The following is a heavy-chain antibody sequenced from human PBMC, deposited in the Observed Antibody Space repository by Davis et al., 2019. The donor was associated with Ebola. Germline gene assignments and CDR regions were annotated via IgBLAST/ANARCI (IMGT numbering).Heavy chain of an antibody. CDR1: GFMFSSYA. V-gene: IGHV3-23*01. J-gene: IGHJ4*02. CDR3: AKDLGYSYGCFDY. D-gene: IGHD5-18*01. Sequence: GESLKISCAASGFMFSSYAMSWVRQAPGKGLEWVSSISGSSASTYYADSVKGRFTISRDNSKNTLYLQMNSLRAEDTAVYYCAKDLGYSYGCFDYWGQGTLVTVSS. CDR2: ISGSSAST.